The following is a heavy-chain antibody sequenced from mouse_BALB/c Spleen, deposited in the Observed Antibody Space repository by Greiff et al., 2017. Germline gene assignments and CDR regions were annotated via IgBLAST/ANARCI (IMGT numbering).Heavy chain of an antibody. V-gene: IGHV1-87*01. J-gene: IGHJ4*01. D-gene: IGHD2-1*01. Sequence: VQLQQSGAELARPGASVKLSCKASGYTFTSYWMQWVKQRPGQGLEWIGDIYPGDGDTRYTQKFKGKATLTADKSSSTAYMQLSSLASEDSAVYYCARYVNYRGGAMDYWGQGTSVTVSS. CDR2: IYPGDGDT. CDR3: ARYVNYRGGAMDY. CDR1: GYTFTSYW.